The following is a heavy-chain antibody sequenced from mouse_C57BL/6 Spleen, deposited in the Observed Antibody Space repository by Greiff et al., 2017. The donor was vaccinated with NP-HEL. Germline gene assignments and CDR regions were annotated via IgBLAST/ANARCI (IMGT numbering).Heavy chain of an antibody. D-gene: IGHD1-1*01. CDR1: GYTFTSYW. J-gene: IGHJ4*01. V-gene: IGHV1-64*01. Sequence: VQLQQPGAELVKPGASVKLSCKASGYTFTSYWMHWVKQRPGQGLEWIGMIHPNSGSTNYNEKFKSKATLTVDKSSSTAYMQLSSLTSEDSAVYYCARELRGYYAMDYWGQGTSVTVSS. CDR3: ARELRGYYAMDY. CDR2: IHPNSGST.